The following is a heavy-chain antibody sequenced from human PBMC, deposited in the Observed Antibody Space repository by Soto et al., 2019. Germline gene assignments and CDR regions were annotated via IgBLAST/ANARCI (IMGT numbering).Heavy chain of an antibody. CDR1: GGSISRGGYS. CDR3: ARGANYYDSSGYYQFGY. V-gene: IGHV4-30-2*01. CDR2: IYHSGST. J-gene: IGHJ4*02. D-gene: IGHD3-22*01. Sequence: SETLSLTCAVSGGSISRGGYSWSWIRQPPGKGLEWIGYIYHSGSTYYNPSLKSRVTISVDRSKNQFSLRLSSVTAADTAVYYCARGANYYDSSGYYQFGYWGQETL.